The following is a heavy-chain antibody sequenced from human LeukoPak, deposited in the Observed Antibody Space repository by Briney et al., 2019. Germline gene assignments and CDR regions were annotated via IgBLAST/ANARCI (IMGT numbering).Heavy chain of an antibody. Sequence: SGGSLRLSCAASGFTFSSHAMNWVRQAPGKGLEWVAIISSTGGSTYYTDSVKGRFTISRGNSKNTLYLQMNSLRAEDTAVYYCARRGGDSGGYYAAYLDYWGQGTLVTVSS. D-gene: IGHD1-26*01. CDR3: ARRGGDSGGYYAAYLDY. J-gene: IGHJ4*02. CDR1: GFTFSSHA. CDR2: ISSTGGST. V-gene: IGHV3-23*01.